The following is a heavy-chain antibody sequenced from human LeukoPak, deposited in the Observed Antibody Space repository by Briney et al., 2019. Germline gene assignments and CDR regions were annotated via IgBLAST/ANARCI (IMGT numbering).Heavy chain of an antibody. CDR3: AKDQGYYDSSGPFDY. Sequence: SCKASGYTFTSYYMHWVRQAPGKGLEWVAVISYDGSNKYYADSVKGRFTISRDNSKNTLYLQMNSLRAEDTAVYYCAKDQGYYDSSGPFDYWGRGTLVTVSS. CDR1: GYTFTSYY. D-gene: IGHD3-22*01. J-gene: IGHJ4*02. CDR2: ISYDGSNK. V-gene: IGHV3-30*18.